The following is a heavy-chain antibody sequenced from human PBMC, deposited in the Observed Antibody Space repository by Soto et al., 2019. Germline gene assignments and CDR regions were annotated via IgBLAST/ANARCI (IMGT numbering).Heavy chain of an antibody. CDR3: ARGDYYYDGSGYYYFDS. CDR1: GGSISSYY. J-gene: IGHJ4*02. Sequence: SETLSLTCTVSGGSISSYYWSWIRQPPGKGLEWVGYIYYSGSTNYNPSLRSRVAVSVDTSKNQFTLRLNSVIAADTAVYYCARGDYYYDGSGYYYFDSWGQGTLVTVS. CDR2: IYYSGST. V-gene: IGHV4-59*08. D-gene: IGHD3-22*01.